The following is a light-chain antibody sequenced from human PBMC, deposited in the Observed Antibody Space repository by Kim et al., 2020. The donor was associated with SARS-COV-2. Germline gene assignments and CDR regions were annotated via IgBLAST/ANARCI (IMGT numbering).Light chain of an antibody. Sequence: VSPGERATITCRTSQGVSNNLGWYQQKPGQAPRLLIYDVSTRATGIPARFSGSGSGTDFSLTISSLQSEDFAVYYCQHYSNCPRTFGQGTKVDIK. V-gene: IGKV3-15*01. CDR3: QHYSNCPRT. CDR2: DVS. CDR1: QGVSNN. J-gene: IGKJ1*01.